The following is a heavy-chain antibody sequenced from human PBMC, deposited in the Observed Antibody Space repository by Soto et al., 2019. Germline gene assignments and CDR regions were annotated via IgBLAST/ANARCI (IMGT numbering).Heavy chain of an antibody. V-gene: IGHV3-49*04. CDR2: IRSKAFGGTP. J-gene: IGHJ5*02. Sequence: EVQLVESGGDLVQPGQSRRLACTASGFTCGEDVMTCVSQAPGKGLAWVCLIRSKAFGGTPEYAASVKGRFSISRDDAKSIDYLQMKLLKTEDTAVYYCFRLGNWGYDKRFDPWGPGTLVTVSA. CDR3: FRLGNWGYDKRFDP. CDR1: GFTCGEDV. D-gene: IGHD7-27*01.